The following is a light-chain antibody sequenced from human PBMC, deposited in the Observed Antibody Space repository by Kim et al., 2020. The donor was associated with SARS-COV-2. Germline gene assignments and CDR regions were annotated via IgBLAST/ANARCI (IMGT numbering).Light chain of an antibody. CDR2: YDS. CDR1: NIGSKS. J-gene: IGLJ2*01. CDR3: QVWDSSSDHRNVV. V-gene: IGLV3-21*04. Sequence: SYELTQPPSVSVAPGKTVRITCGGNNIGSKSVHWYQQKPGQAPVLVIYYDSDRPSGIPERFSGSNSGNTATLTISRVEAGDEADYYCQVWDSSSDHRNVVFGGGTQLTVL.